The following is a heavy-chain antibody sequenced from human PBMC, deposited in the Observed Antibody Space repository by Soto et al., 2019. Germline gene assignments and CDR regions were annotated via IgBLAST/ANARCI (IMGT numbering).Heavy chain of an antibody. CDR1: GFTFSDYQ. D-gene: IGHD2-2*01. Sequence: QVHLVESGGGLVKPGGSLRLSCAASGFTFSDYQMSWIRQAPGKGLEWVAYIGSSGLSVCYEDSVKGRFTIARDNANNSLYLQMNSLRAEDAAVYYCARDLRQLLSHNYYYYYGDVWGKGTTVSVSS. CDR3: ARDLRQLLSHNYYYYYGDV. V-gene: IGHV3-11*01. CDR2: IGSSGLSV. J-gene: IGHJ6*03.